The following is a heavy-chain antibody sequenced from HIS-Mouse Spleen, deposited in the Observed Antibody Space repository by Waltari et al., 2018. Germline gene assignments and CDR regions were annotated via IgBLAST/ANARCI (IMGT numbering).Heavy chain of an antibody. D-gene: IGHD6-13*01. J-gene: IGHJ2*01. CDR1: GGSISSSSYY. CDR2: IYYSWST. Sequence: QLQLQESGPGLVKPSETLSLTCTVSGGSISSSSYYWGWIRQPPGKGLAWLGSIYYSWSTSYNPSLKSPVTISVETSKNQFSLKLSSVTAADTAVYYCAREIPYSSSWYDWYFDLWGRGTLVTVSS. V-gene: IGHV4-39*07. CDR3: AREIPYSSSWYDWYFDL.